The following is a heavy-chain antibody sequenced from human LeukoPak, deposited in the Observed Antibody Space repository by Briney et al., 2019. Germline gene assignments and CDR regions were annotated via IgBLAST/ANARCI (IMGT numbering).Heavy chain of an antibody. Sequence: SVKVSCKASGGTFSSYAISWVRQAPGQGLEWMGRIIPILGIANYAQKFQGRVTITADKSTSTAYMELSSLRSEDTAVYYCASPLGYSYGYYYYGMDVWGQGTTVTVSS. D-gene: IGHD5-18*01. V-gene: IGHV1-69*04. CDR3: ASPLGYSYGYYYYGMDV. CDR2: IIPILGIA. J-gene: IGHJ6*02. CDR1: GGTFSSYA.